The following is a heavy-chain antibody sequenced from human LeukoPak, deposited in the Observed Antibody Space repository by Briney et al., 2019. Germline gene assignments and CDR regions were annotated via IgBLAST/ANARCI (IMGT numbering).Heavy chain of an antibody. CDR1: GFTFTAYA. CDR3: AKDLLRWSFDY. CDR2: IHDDGIVT. J-gene: IGHJ4*02. D-gene: IGHD4-23*01. Sequence: GALRLSCAASGFTFTAYAMSWFRQTPEKGLEWVANIHDDGIVTHYVDSVKGRFTISRDKSKNTLYLQMNSLRADDTAVYYCAKDLLRWSFDYWGQGTLVTVSS. V-gene: IGHV3-7*03.